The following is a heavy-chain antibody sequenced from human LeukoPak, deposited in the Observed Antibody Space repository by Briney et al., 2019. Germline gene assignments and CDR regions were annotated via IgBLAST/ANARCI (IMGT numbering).Heavy chain of an antibody. V-gene: IGHV3-74*01. D-gene: IGHD3-22*01. CDR3: AKMGRVVITFSQIDF. CDR2: INRDGSIT. CDR1: GFTFNTYW. Sequence: GGSLRLSCAASGFTFNTYWMHWVRQAPGKGLEWVSRINRDGSITNYADSVKGRFTISRDNSKNTLSLQMNSLRPEDTAIYYCAKMGRVVITFSQIDFWGQGTLVTVSS. J-gene: IGHJ4*02.